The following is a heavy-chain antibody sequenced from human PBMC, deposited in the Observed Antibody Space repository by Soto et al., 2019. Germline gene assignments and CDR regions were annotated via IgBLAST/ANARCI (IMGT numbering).Heavy chain of an antibody. CDR1: GYTFSTYG. D-gene: IGHD3-10*01. J-gene: IGHJ4*02. CDR2: ISGYNGNT. Sequence: QVHLVQSGVEVKKPGASVKVSCKASGYTFSTYGISWVRQAPGQGLEWMGWISGYNGNTNYAQNFQGRITMTTDTSTSTAYMGLRSLGSDDTAMYYCARDLFGEDGSGYFDYWGQGTLVTASS. V-gene: IGHV1-18*01. CDR3: ARDLFGEDGSGYFDY.